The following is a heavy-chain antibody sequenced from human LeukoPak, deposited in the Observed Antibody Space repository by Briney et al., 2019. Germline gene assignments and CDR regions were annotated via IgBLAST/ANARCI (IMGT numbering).Heavy chain of an antibody. J-gene: IGHJ6*03. CDR2: IYYSGNT. CDR1: GGSISSGDYY. V-gene: IGHV4-30-4*08. CDR3: AKETAAHYYYYYMDV. D-gene: IGHD2-2*01. Sequence: SETLSLTCTVSGGSISSGDYYWSWIRQPPGKGLEWIGYIYYSGNTYYNPSLKSRVTISVDTSKNQFSLKLSSVTAADTAVYYCAKETAAHYYYYYMDVWGKGTTVTVSS.